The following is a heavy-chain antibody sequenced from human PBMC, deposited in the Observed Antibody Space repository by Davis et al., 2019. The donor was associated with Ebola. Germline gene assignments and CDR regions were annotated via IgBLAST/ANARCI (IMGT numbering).Heavy chain of an antibody. D-gene: IGHD6-6*01. Sequence: PSETLSLTCTVSGGSISSHYWSWIRQPPGKGLEWIGYIYYSGSTNYNPSLKSRVTISVDTSKNQFSLKLSSVTAADTAVYYCARDGYNSSSDYYYGMDVWGQGTTVTVSS. V-gene: IGHV4-59*11. J-gene: IGHJ6*02. CDR1: GGSISSHY. CDR3: ARDGYNSSSDYYYGMDV. CDR2: IYYSGST.